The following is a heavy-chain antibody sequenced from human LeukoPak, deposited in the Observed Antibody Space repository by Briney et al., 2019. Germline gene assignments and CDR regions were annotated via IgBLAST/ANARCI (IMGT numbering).Heavy chain of an antibody. V-gene: IGHV3-66*01. CDR3: ARERIVGATRYGAFDI. J-gene: IGHJ3*02. CDR2: IYSGGST. D-gene: IGHD1-26*01. Sequence: GGSLRLSCAASGFTVSSKYMSWVRQAPGKGLEWISVIYSGGSTYYADSVKGRFTISRDNSKNTLYLQMNSLRAEDTAVYYCARERIVGATRYGAFDIWGQGTMVTVSS. CDR1: GFTVSSKY.